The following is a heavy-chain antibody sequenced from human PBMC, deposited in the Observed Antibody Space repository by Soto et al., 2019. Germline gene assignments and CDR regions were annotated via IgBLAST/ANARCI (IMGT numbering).Heavy chain of an antibody. CDR2: ISYDGSNK. V-gene: IGHV3-30-3*01. J-gene: IGHJ6*02. D-gene: IGHD1-20*01. CDR1: GFTFSSYA. CDR3: AREEVSARKDYGMDV. Sequence: QVQLEESGGGVVQPGRSLRLYCAASGFTFSSYAMHWVRQAPGKGLEWVAVISYDGSNKYYADSVKGRFTISRDNSKNTLYLQMNSLRAEDTAVYYCAREEVSARKDYGMDVWGQGTTVTVSS.